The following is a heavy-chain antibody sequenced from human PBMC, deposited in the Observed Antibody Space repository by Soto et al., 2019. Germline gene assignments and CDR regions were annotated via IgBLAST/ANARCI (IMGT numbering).Heavy chain of an antibody. CDR1: GGTFSNYT. J-gene: IGHJ4*02. CDR3: ASVSGGVHFDF. CDR2: IIPILRMA. V-gene: IGHV1-69*02. Sequence: QVQLVQSGAEVKKPGSSVKVSCKASGGTFSNYTISWVRQAPGQGLEWMGRIIPILRMADYAQKFQGRVTITADKSTGTACMELSSLRSEDTAVYYCASVSGGVHFDFWGQGTLVTVSS. D-gene: IGHD3-16*01.